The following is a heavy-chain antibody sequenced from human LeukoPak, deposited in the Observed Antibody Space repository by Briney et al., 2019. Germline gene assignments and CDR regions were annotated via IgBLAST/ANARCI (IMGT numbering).Heavy chain of an antibody. J-gene: IGHJ4*02. CDR3: TRQGPGYCGSTSCYGVDY. Sequence: ASVKVSRKASGYTFTSCAMNWVRQAPGQGLEWMGWINTNTGNPTYAQGFTGRFVFSLDTSVSTAYLQISSLKAEDTAVYYCTRQGPGYCGSTSCYGVDYWGQGTLVTVSS. D-gene: IGHD2-2*01. V-gene: IGHV7-4-1*02. CDR2: INTNTGNP. CDR1: GYTFTSCA.